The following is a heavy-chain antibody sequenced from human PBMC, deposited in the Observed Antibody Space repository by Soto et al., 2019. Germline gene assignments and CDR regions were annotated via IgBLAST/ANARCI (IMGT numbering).Heavy chain of an antibody. V-gene: IGHV4-59*01. D-gene: IGHD5-18*01. CDR2: IYYSGST. J-gene: IGHJ6*02. Sequence: PSETLSLTCTVSGGSISSYYWSWIRQPPGKGLEWIGYIYYSGSTNYNPSLKSRVTISVDTSKNQFSLKLSSVTAADTAVYYCAKSRGYGHRDQINYYYGMDVWGQGTTVTVSS. CDR3: AKSRGYGHRDQINYYYGMDV. CDR1: GGSISSYY.